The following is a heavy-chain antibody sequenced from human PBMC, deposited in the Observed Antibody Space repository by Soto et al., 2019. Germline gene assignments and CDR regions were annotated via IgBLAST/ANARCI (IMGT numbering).Heavy chain of an antibody. CDR3: ASPGAMNYYYGMDV. Sequence: SVKVSCKASGGTFSSYAISWVRQAPGQGLEWMGGIIPIFGTANYAQKFQGRVTITADESTSTAYMELSSLRSEDTAVYYCASPGAMNYYYGMDVWGQGTTVTVSS. CDR2: IIPIFGTA. D-gene: IGHD1-1*01. CDR1: GGTFSSYA. J-gene: IGHJ6*02. V-gene: IGHV1-69*13.